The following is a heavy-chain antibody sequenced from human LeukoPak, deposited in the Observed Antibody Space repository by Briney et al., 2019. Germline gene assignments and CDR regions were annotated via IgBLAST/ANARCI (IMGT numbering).Heavy chain of an antibody. V-gene: IGHV1-69*05. CDR1: GGTFSSYA. CDR2: IIPIFGTA. CDR3: ARVGYCSSTSCPAFDY. D-gene: IGHD2-2*01. Sequence: ASVKVSCKASGGTFSSYAISWVRQAPGQGLEWMGGIIPIFGTANYAQKFQGRVTMTRDTSISTAYMELSRLRSDDTAVYYCARVGYCSSTSCPAFDYWGQGTLVTVSS. J-gene: IGHJ4*02.